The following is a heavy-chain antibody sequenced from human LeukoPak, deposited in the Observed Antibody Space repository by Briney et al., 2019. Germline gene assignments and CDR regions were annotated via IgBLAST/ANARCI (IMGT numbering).Heavy chain of an antibody. CDR2: IYYSGST. CDR3: ARDHSGGSGGNWFDP. J-gene: IGHJ5*02. Sequence: SQTLSLTCTVSGGSISSGGYYWSWIRQHPGKGLEWIGYIYYSGSTYYNPSLKSRVTISVDTSKNQFSLKLSSVTAADTAVYYRARDHSGGSGGNWFDPWGQGTLVTVSS. V-gene: IGHV4-31*03. CDR1: GGSISSGGYY. D-gene: IGHD3-10*01.